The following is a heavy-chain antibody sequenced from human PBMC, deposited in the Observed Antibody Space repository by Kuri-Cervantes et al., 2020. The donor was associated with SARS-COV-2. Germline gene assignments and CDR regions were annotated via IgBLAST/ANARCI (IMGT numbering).Heavy chain of an antibody. CDR2: IYTSGST. V-gene: IGHV4-59*10. CDR1: GGSFSGYY. CDR3: ARAYYDSSGYYPMGAFDI. Sequence: SETLSLTCAVYGGSFSGYYWSWIRQPPGKGLEWIGRIYTSGSTNYNPSLKSRVTMSVDTSKNQFSLKLSSVTAADTAVYYCARAYYDSSGYYPMGAFDIWGQGTMVTVSS. J-gene: IGHJ3*02. D-gene: IGHD3-22*01.